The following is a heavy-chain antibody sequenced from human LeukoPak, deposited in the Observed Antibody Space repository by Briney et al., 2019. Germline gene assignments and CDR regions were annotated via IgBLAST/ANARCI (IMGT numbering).Heavy chain of an antibody. Sequence: QSGGSLRLSCAASGFTFSSYGMHWVRQAPGKGLEWVAVISYDGSNKYYADSVKGRFTISRDNSKNTLYLQMNSLRAEDTAVYYCATDTLSGGMDVWGQGTTVTVSS. CDR1: GFTFSSYG. V-gene: IGHV3-30*03. J-gene: IGHJ6*02. CDR2: ISYDGSNK. CDR3: ATDTLSGGMDV.